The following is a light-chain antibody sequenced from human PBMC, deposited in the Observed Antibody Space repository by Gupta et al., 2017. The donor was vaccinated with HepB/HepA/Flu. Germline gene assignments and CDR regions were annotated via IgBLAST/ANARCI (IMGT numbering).Light chain of an antibody. V-gene: IGLV1-40*01. Sequence: QSVLTQPPSVSGAPGQRVTISCPGSSSNIGAGYDVPWYQQLPGTAPKLLIYGNNNRPSGVPDRFSGSKSGTSASLAITGLQAEDEADYYCQSYDSSLSGSWVFGGGTKLTVL. CDR1: SSNIGAGYD. CDR3: QSYDSSLSGSWV. CDR2: GNN. J-gene: IGLJ3*02.